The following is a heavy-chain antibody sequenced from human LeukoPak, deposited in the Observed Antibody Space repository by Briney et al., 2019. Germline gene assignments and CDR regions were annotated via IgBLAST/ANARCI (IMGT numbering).Heavy chain of an antibody. V-gene: IGHV3-33*01. CDR2: TWYDGSNK. Sequence: PGGSLRLSCAASGFTFNSYGMHWVRQAPGKGLEWVAFTWYDGSNKYYADSVKGRFTISRDNSKNTLYLQMDSLRAEDTVVYYCARQLSNTFYYGSGSHLDYWGQGTLVTVSS. J-gene: IGHJ4*02. D-gene: IGHD3-10*01. CDR1: GFTFNSYG. CDR3: ARQLSNTFYYGSGSHLDY.